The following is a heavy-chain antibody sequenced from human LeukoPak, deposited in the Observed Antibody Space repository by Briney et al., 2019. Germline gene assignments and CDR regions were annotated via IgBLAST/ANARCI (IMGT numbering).Heavy chain of an antibody. D-gene: IGHD6-19*01. CDR2: TYYRSKWYN. CDR1: GDSVSSNSAA. J-gene: IGHJ4*02. V-gene: IGHV6-1*01. CDR3: ARVRNSSGWYFDY. Sequence: SQTLSLTCAISGDSVSSNSAAWNWIMQSPSRGLEWLGRTYYRSKWYNDYVVSVKSRITINPDTSKNQFSLQLNFVTPEDTAVYYCARVRNSSGWYFDYWGQGILVTVSS.